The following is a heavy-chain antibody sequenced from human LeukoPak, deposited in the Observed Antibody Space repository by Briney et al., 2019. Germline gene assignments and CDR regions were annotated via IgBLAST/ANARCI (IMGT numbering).Heavy chain of an antibody. J-gene: IGHJ4*02. CDR3: ARRGAAASFDY. V-gene: IGHV4-34*01. CDR2: INHSGST. Sequence: PSETLSLTCAVYGGSFSGYYWSWIRQPPGKGLEWIGEINHSGSTNYNPSLKSRVTISVDTSKDQFSLKLSSVTAADTAMYYCARRGAAASFDYWGQGTLVTVSS. CDR1: GGSFSGYY. D-gene: IGHD6-13*01.